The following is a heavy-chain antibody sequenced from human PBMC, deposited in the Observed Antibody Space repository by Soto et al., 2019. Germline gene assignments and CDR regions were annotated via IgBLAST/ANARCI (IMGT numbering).Heavy chain of an antibody. CDR2: MSHSGGT. Sequence: QVQLQQWGAGLLKPSETLSLTCAVYGGFVSSGSYYWSWIRQPPGKGLEWIGEMSHSGGTHFNPYLKSRVTTSVDTSKYQYSLKMSSVTAADTVLYYCARVERGTATTVVDAFDIWGPGTRVTVSS. J-gene: IGHJ3*02. CDR3: ARVERGTATTVVDAFDI. D-gene: IGHD1-1*01. V-gene: IGHV4-34*01. CDR1: GGFVSSGSYY.